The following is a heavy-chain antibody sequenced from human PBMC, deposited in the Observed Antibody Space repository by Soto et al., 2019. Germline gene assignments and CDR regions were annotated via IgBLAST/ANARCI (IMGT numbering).Heavy chain of an antibody. J-gene: IGHJ4*02. CDR3: ASELSDGSCYFDY. D-gene: IGHD2-15*01. CDR2: IYYSGST. V-gene: IGHV4-39*01. Sequence: SETLSLTCTVSGGSISSSSYYWGWIRQPPGKGLEWIGSIYYSGSTYYNPSLKSRVTISVDTSKNQFSLKLSSVTAADTAVYYCASELSDGSCYFDYWGQGTLVTVSS. CDR1: GGSISSSSYY.